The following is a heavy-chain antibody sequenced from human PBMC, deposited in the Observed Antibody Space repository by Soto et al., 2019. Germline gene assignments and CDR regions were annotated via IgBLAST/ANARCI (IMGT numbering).Heavy chain of an antibody. D-gene: IGHD3-10*01. V-gene: IGHV1-18*04. CDR1: GYTFTSYG. Sequence: ASVKVSCKASGYTFTSYGISWVRQAPGKGLEWMGWISAYNGNTNYAQKLQGRGTMTTDTSTSTAYMELRSLRSDDTAVYYCARDLPIITMVRRDYYYGMDVWGQGTTVTVSS. J-gene: IGHJ6*02. CDR2: ISAYNGNT. CDR3: ARDLPIITMVRRDYYYGMDV.